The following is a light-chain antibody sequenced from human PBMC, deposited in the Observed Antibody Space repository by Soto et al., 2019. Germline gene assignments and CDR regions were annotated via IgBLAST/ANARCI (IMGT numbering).Light chain of an antibody. CDR2: ETN. CDR1: SSDVGSNY. Sequence: QCVLTRPPAESGTPRQSLTISCSGSSSDVGSNYVCWYQQFSGSAPKLLIYETNKRSSGIPDRFSGSKSGASATLAITGLQTGDEADYYCGTWDSSLSADVFGPGTKLNAL. CDR3: GTWDSSLSADV. V-gene: IGLV1-51*02. J-gene: IGLJ1*01.